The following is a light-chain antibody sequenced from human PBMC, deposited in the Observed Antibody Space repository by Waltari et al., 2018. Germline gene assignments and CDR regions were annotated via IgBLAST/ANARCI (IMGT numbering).Light chain of an antibody. J-gene: IGKJ3*01. CDR1: QDINNY. CDR3: QKYNSAPLT. Sequence: DIQMTQSPSSLSASVGDRVTITCRASQDINNYLVWYQQKPGKVPKVLIYGSSTLQSGVPSRFSGSGSGTDFTLTITSLQPEDVATYYCQKYNSAPLTVGPGTKVDIK. CDR2: GSS. V-gene: IGKV1-27*01.